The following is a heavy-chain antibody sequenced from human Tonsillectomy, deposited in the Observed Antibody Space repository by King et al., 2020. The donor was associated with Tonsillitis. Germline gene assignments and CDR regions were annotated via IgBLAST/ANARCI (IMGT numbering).Heavy chain of an antibody. CDR2: ISGSGGST. CDR1: GFTFSSYV. D-gene: IGHD3-10*01. CDR3: AKDLRTKVRGVPYFDY. J-gene: IGHJ4*02. Sequence: VQLVESGGGLVQPGGSLRLSCAASGFTFSSYVMSWVRQAPGKGLEWVSAISGSGGSTYYADSVKGRFTISRGNCKNTLYLQMNSLRAEDTAVYYCAKDLRTKVRGVPYFDYWGQGTLVTVSS. V-gene: IGHV3-23*04.